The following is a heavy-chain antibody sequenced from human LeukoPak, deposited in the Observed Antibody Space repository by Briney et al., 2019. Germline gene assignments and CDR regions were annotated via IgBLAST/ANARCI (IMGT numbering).Heavy chain of an antibody. V-gene: IGHV3-20*04. D-gene: IGHD1/OR15-1a*01. CDR2: INWSGDNT. J-gene: IGHJ4*02. CDR1: GFTFADYG. CDR3: ARDLSSNWNNLAY. Sequence: GGSLRLSCEDSGFTFADYGLSWVRQAPGKGLEWVAGINWSGDNTFYADSVKGRFTISRDNTKRTLYLQMNNLRGEDTATYYCARDLSSNWNNLAYWGQGTLVTVSS.